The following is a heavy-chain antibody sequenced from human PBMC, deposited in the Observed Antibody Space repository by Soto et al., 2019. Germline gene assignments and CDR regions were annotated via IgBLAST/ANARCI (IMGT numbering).Heavy chain of an antibody. CDR2: IYYSGFT. CDR3: ARLPKSCSGGWCDSGAHLYFDY. D-gene: IGHD2-15*01. Sequence: PSETLSLTCTVSVGSITSSKHYWSWIRQHPGKGLEWIGNIYYSGFTYYNPSLKSRVTISVDTSKNQFSLKLSSVTAADTAVYYCARLPKSCSGGWCDSGAHLYFDYWGQGTLVTVSS. CDR1: VGSITSSKHY. J-gene: IGHJ4*02. V-gene: IGHV4-39*01.